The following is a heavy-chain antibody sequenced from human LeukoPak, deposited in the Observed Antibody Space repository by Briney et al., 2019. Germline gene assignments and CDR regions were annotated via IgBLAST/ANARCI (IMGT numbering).Heavy chain of an antibody. CDR1: GFTFKTYA. D-gene: IGHD1-26*01. CDR2: IGGDGVSR. V-gene: IGHV3-23*01. CDR3: AKRVGGTPDN. Sequence: GGSLRLSCAASGFTFKTYAMMWLRQAPGKGLEWVSAIGGDGVSRDYSDSVKGRFTISRDNSKNTLYLQMSSLRVEDTALYFCAKRVGGTPDNWGLGTLVTVSS. J-gene: IGHJ4*02.